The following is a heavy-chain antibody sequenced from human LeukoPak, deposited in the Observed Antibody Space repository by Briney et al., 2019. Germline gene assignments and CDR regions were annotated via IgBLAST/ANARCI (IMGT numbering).Heavy chain of an antibody. J-gene: IGHJ6*02. CDR2: IWYAESST. CDR3: ARDGSFGRDV. Sequence: PGRSLRLSCAASGFIFNSYGIHWVRQAPGKGLGWVAVIWYAESSTYYTDSVKGRFTISRDNSKKTVYLQMNSLRVEDTGVYYCARDGSFGRDVWGQGTTVTVSS. CDR1: GFIFNSYG. D-gene: IGHD6-19*01. V-gene: IGHV3-33*01.